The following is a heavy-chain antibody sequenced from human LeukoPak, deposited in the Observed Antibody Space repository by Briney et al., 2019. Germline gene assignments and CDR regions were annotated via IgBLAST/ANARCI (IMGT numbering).Heavy chain of an antibody. CDR1: GGSVSSGTYY. J-gene: IGHJ3*02. D-gene: IGHD3-10*01. CDR3: ARVEWFGELSPFDI. V-gene: IGHV4-61*01. Sequence: SETLSLTCTVSGGSVSSGTYYWSWIRQPPGEGLEWIGYIYYSGSTNYNPSLKSRVTISVNTSKNQFSLKLSSVTAADTAVYYCARVEWFGELSPFDIWGQGTMVTVSS. CDR2: IYYSGST.